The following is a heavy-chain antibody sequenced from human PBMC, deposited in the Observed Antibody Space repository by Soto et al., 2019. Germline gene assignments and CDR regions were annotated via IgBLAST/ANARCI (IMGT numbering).Heavy chain of an antibody. V-gene: IGHV3-53*01. CDR3: AKDRIEMATIVNYYYYGMDV. J-gene: IGHJ6*02. CDR1: GFTVSSNY. CDR2: IYSGGST. D-gene: IGHD5-12*01. Sequence: GGSLRLSCAASGFTVSSNYMSWVRQAPGKGLEWVSVIYSGGSTYYADSVKGRFTISRDNSKNTLYLQMNSLRAEDTAVYYCAKDRIEMATIVNYYYYGMDVWGQGTTVTVSS.